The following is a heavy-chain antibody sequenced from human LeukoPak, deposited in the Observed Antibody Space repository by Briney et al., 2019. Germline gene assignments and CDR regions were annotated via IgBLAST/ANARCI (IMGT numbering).Heavy chain of an antibody. J-gene: IGHJ3*02. Sequence: GGSLRLSCAASGFTFSTYSMNWVRQAPGKGLEWVSYISSSSSTIYYADSVKGRFTISRDNSKNTLYLQMNSLRAEDTAVYYCAKKAYQLPGDGAFDIWGRGTMVTVSS. CDR2: ISSSSSTI. D-gene: IGHD2-2*01. CDR1: GFTFSTYS. V-gene: IGHV3-48*01. CDR3: AKKAYQLPGDGAFDI.